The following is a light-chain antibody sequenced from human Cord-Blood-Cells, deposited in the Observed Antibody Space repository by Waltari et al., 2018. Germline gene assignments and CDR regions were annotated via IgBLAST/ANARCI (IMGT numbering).Light chain of an antibody. CDR1: SSDVGGYNY. CDR3: CSYAGSYTFVV. V-gene: IGLV2-11*01. Sequence: QSALTQPRSVSRSPGQSVTISRTGTSSDVGGYNYVSCYQKHPGKAPKLMIYDVSKRPSGVPDRFSGSKSGNTASLTISGLQAEDEADYYCCSYAGSYTFVVFGGGTKLTVL. J-gene: IGLJ2*01. CDR2: DVS.